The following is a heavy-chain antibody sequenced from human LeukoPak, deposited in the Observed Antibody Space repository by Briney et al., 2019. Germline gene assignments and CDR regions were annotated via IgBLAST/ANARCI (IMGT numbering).Heavy chain of an antibody. J-gene: IGHJ5*02. Sequence: GGSLRLSCAASGFTVSSNYMSWVRQAPGKGLEWVSIIYSGGSTFYADSVKGRFTISRDNAKNTLYLQMNSLRAEDTAVYYCARGAAGTGWFDPWGQGTLVTVSS. CDR1: GFTVSSNY. V-gene: IGHV3-53*01. CDR2: IYSGGST. D-gene: IGHD6-13*01. CDR3: ARGAAGTGWFDP.